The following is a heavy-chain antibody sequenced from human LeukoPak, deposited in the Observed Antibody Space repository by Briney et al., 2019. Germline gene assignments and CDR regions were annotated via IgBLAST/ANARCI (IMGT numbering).Heavy chain of an antibody. Sequence: SETLSLTCAVYGGSFSNYYWSWIRQSPGKGLEWIGEINHSGSTYYNPSLKSRVTMSVDTSKNQFSLNLSSVTAADTAVYYCAREAATEPLYYYYMDVWGKGTTVTVSS. V-gene: IGHV4-34*01. D-gene: IGHD1-14*01. CDR2: INHSGST. J-gene: IGHJ6*03. CDR3: AREAATEPLYYYYMDV. CDR1: GGSFSNYY.